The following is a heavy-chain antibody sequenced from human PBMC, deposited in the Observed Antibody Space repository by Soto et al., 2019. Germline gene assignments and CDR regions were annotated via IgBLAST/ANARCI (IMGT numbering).Heavy chain of an antibody. CDR3: ARGRYGDY. CDR2: ISAHNGNT. CDR1: DYAFTTYG. J-gene: IGHJ4*02. Sequence: HVHLVQSGAEVKKPGASVKVSCQGSDYAFTTYGITWVRQAPGQGLEWMGWISAHNGNTNYAQKLQGRVTVTRDTSTSTAYMELRSLRYDDKAVYYCARGRYGDYWGQGALVTVSS. D-gene: IGHD1-1*01. V-gene: IGHV1-18*01.